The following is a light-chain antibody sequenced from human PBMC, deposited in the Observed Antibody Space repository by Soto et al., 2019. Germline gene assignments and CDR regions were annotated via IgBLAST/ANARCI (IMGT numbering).Light chain of an antibody. CDR3: QQYNNWPRT. J-gene: IGKJ1*01. CDR2: GAT. V-gene: IGKV3-15*01. CDR1: QSVSSSY. Sequence: EIVLTQSPGTLSLSPGERATLSCRASQSVSSSYLAWYQQKPGQAPRLLIHGATTRATGIPARFSGSGSGTEFTLTISSLQSEDFAVYYCQQYNNWPRTFGQGTKVDIK.